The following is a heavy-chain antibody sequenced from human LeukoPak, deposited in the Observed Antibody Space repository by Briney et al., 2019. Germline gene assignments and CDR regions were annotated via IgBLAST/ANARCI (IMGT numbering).Heavy chain of an antibody. V-gene: IGHV3-53*01. CDR1: GFTVSSNY. CDR3: ARTTKEFDILTGYYFDY. D-gene: IGHD3-9*01. J-gene: IGHJ4*02. Sequence: GGSLRLSCAASGFTVSSNYMSWVRQAPGKGLEWVSVIYRGGSTYYADSVKGRFTISRDNSKNTLSLQMNSLRAVDTAVYYCARTTKEFDILTGYYFDYWGQGTLVTVFS. CDR2: IYRGGST.